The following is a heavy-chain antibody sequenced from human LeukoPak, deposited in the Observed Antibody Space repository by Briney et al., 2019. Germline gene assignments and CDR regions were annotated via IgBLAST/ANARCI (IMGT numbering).Heavy chain of an antibody. Sequence: SVKVSCKASGASFSSFGFSWVRQAPGHGLEWIGGIIPMFRIPNYAQKFQGRVTITADESTSIAYMDLSSLRSEDTAVYYCARDNYESSGFNDYWGQGTLVTVSS. J-gene: IGHJ4*02. CDR1: GASFSSFG. CDR3: ARDNYESSGFNDY. V-gene: IGHV1-69*13. CDR2: IIPMFRIP. D-gene: IGHD3-22*01.